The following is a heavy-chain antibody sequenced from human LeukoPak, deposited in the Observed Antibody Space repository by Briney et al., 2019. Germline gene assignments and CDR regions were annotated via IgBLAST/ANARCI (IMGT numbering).Heavy chain of an antibody. D-gene: IGHD6-13*01. V-gene: IGHV1-18*01. Sequence: ASVKVSCKASGYTFTTYAISWVRQAPGQGLEWMGWISAYNGNTNYAQKLQGRVTMTTDTSTSTAYMELRSLRSDDTAVYYCARDPVAAAGTDYYYYYMDVWGKGTTVTVSS. CDR3: ARDPVAAAGTDYYYYYMDV. J-gene: IGHJ6*03. CDR1: GYTFTTYA. CDR2: ISAYNGNT.